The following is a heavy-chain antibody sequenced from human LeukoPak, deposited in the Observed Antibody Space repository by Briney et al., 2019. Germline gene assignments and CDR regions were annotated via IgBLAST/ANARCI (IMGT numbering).Heavy chain of an antibody. J-gene: IGHJ3*02. CDR3: AGDSDLQPRNGFHM. CDR1: GFTLSNYA. Sequence: GGSLRLSYAVSGFTLSNYAMSWVRQAPGKGLEWVSILSGDGARTYYADSVKGRFTISRDLSKNTLYLQMNSLKPEDTAIYYCAGDSDLQPRNGFHMWGQGTVATVSS. CDR2: LSGDGART. V-gene: IGHV3-23*01. D-gene: IGHD1-14*01.